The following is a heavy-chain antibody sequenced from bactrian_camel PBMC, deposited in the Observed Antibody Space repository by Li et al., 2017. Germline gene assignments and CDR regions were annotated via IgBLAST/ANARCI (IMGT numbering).Heavy chain of an antibody. CDR3: AAGFLMRCRADVPHSLYTS. D-gene: IGHD5*01. Sequence: HVQLVESGGGSVQAGGSLRLSCAASGYTYSNRCMGWFRQAPGKEREPVARINSDGSTAYATSVKGRFTISKDNANNTMYLEMNSLQLEDTYMYYCAAGFLMRCRADVPHSLYTSWGQGTQVTVS. J-gene: IGHJ4*01. CDR1: GYTYSNRC. V-gene: IGHV3S53*01. CDR2: INSDGST.